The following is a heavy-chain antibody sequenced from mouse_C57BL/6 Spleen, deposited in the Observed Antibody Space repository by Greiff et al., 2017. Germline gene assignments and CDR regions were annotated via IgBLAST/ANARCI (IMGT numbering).Heavy chain of an antibody. Sequence: EVKLQESVAELVRPGASVKLSCTASGFNIKNTYMHWVKQRPEQGLEWIGRIDPANGNTKYAPKFQGKATITADTSSNTAYLQLSSLTSEDTAIYYCALYDYDGAWFAYWGQGTLVTVSA. D-gene: IGHD2-4*01. CDR2: IDPANGNT. V-gene: IGHV14-3*01. CDR3: ALYDYDGAWFAY. CDR1: GFNIKNTY. J-gene: IGHJ3*01.